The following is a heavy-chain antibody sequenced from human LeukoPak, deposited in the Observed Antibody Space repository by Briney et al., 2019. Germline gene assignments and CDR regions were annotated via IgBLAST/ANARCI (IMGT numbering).Heavy chain of an antibody. CDR2: INHSGST. V-gene: IGHV4-34*01. CDR3: ARRGYSYGRFDY. J-gene: IGHJ4*02. Sequence: SETLSLTCAVYGGSFSGYYWSWIRQPPGKGLEWIGEINHSGSTNYNPSLKSRVTISVDTSKNQFSLKLSSVTAADTAVYYCARRGYSYGRFDYWGQGTLVTVSS. D-gene: IGHD5-18*01. CDR1: GGSFSGYY.